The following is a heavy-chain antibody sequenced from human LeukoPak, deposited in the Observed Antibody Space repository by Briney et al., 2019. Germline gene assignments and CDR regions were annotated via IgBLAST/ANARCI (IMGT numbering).Heavy chain of an antibody. CDR1: GFTFDDFA. V-gene: IGHV3-9*01. D-gene: IGHD2-2*01. CDR2: ISWNSGSI. J-gene: IGHJ4*02. Sequence: GGSLRLSCAASGFTFDDFAMHWVRQAPGKGLGWGSGISWNSGSIGYADSVKGRFTISRDNSKNTVSLQMNSLRVEDTAVYYCTRDHITSWQIDFWGQGTMVTVSS. CDR3: TRDHITSWQIDF.